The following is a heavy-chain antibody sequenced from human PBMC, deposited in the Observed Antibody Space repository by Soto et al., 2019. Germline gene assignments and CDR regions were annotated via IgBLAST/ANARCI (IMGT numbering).Heavy chain of an antibody. V-gene: IGHV3-30*02. Sequence: GGSLRLSCAASGFTFSSYGIHWVRQAPGKGLEWVRLIWYDGSNEHYADSVKGRFTISRDNSKNTLYLQMSSLRVEDTAVYYCAREYSLAVLAPGYWGRGTLVTVSS. CDR2: IWYDGSNE. CDR1: GFTFSSYG. J-gene: IGHJ4*02. CDR3: AREYSLAVLAPGY. D-gene: IGHD5-12*01.